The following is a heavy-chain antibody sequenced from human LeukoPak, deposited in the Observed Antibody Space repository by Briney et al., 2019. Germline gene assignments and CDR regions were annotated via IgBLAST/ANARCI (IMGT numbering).Heavy chain of an antibody. D-gene: IGHD3-3*01. Sequence: ASVKVSCKASGYTFTSYDINWVRQASGQGLEWMGWMNPNTGHTGFAQKFQGRVTMTRNTSMSTAYMELSSLSSGDTAVYYCTRGKDVVDDDFWSGYYTFDYWGQGTLITVSS. CDR3: TRGKDVVDDDFWSGYYTFDY. J-gene: IGHJ4*02. CDR1: GYTFTSYD. CDR2: MNPNTGHT. V-gene: IGHV1-8*01.